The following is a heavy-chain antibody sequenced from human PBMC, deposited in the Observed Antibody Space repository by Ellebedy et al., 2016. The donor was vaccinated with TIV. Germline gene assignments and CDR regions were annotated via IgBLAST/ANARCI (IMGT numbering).Heavy chain of an antibody. CDR2: INPNSGGT. Sequence: ASVKVSCXASGYTFTGYYMHWVRQAPGQGLEWMGWINPNSGGTNYAQKFQGRVTMTRDASISTAHMELSRLRSDDTAVYYCARDKWFGEEGWFDPWGQGTLVTVSS. CDR3: ARDKWFGEEGWFDP. CDR1: GYTFTGYY. J-gene: IGHJ5*02. V-gene: IGHV1-2*02. D-gene: IGHD3-10*01.